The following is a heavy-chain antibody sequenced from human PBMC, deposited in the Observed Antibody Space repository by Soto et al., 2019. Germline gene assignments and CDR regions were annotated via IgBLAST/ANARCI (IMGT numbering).Heavy chain of an antibody. D-gene: IGHD3-10*01. CDR3: ARDRGITMVRGVHYYYYYGMDV. CDR1: GFTFSTYW. CDR2: ISSSSSYT. V-gene: IGHV3-11*05. J-gene: IGHJ6*02. Sequence: PGGSLRLSCAASGFTFSTYWMSWVRQAPGKGLEWVSYISSSSSYTNYADSVKGRFTISRDNAKNSLYLQMNSLRAEDTAVYYCARDRGITMVRGVHYYYYYGMDVWGQGTTVTVSS.